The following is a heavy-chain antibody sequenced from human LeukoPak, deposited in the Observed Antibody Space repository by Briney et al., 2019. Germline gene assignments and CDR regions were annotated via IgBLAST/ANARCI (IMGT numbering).Heavy chain of an antibody. CDR3: ARGLYYFDY. V-gene: IGHV6-1*01. CDR2: TYYRSKLYN. CDR1: GGSFSSNSAA. J-gene: IGHJ4*02. Sequence: SQTLSLTCAISGGSFSSNSAAWHRIRQSPSRGLEWLGRTYYRSKLYNDYAVSVKSRITINPDTSKNQFSLQLNSVTPEDTAVYYCARGLYYFDYWGQGTLVTVSS.